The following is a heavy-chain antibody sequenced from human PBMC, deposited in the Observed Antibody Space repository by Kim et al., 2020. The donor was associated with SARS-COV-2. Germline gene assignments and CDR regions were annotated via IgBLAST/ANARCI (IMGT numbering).Heavy chain of an antibody. CDR2: IFRGGT. CDR1: DGSVSSDNYI. J-gene: IGHJ4*02. V-gene: IGHV4-61*01. D-gene: IGHD1-7*01. Sequence: SETLSLTCTVSDGSVSSDNYIWSWIRQPPGKGLEWIGYIFRGGTNYDSSLKSRVTISVDTSKNQLSLMVSSVTAADTAVYYCVRHKGGTTLDYWGQGSLVTVSS. CDR3: VRHKGGTTLDY.